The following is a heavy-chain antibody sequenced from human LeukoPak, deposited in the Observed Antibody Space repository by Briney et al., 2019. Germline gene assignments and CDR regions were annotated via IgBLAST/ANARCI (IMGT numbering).Heavy chain of an antibody. CDR3: AKGGGSIGRSYYFDY. CDR2: ISNDGSNK. CDR1: GFQFSTYG. V-gene: IGHV3-30*18. J-gene: IGHJ4*02. D-gene: IGHD2-15*01. Sequence: GGSLRLSCAASGFQFSTYGMHWVRQAPGKGLEWVAAISNDGSNKFYTDSVKGRFTISRDNPKSKMNLQMNSLRAEDTAVYYCAKGGGSIGRSYYFDYWGQGILVTVSS.